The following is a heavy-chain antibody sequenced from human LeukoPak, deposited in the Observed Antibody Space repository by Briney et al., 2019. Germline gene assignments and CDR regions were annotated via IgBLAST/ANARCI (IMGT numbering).Heavy chain of an antibody. CDR1: GFTFSNAW. V-gene: IGHV3-15*01. D-gene: IGHD1-26*01. CDR2: IKSKTDGGTT. J-gene: IGHJ4*02. CDR3: TTLVGAHTFDY. Sequence: GGSLRLSCAASGFTFSNAWMSWVRQAPGKGLEWVGRIKSKTDGGTTDYAAPVKVRFTISRDDLKNMLYLQTNSLKTEDTAVYYCTTLVGAHTFDYWGQGTLVTVSS.